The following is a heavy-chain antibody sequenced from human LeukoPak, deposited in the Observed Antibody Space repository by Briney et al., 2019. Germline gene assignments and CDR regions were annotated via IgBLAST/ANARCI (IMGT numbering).Heavy chain of an antibody. Sequence: SVKVSCKASGGTFSSYAISWVRQAPGQGLEWMGGIIPIFGTANYAQKFQGRVTMTRDTSTSTVYMELSSLRFEDTAFYYCARNVSVMDSWGQGTLVTVSS. V-gene: IGHV1-69*05. CDR1: GGTFSSYA. J-gene: IGHJ4*02. CDR2: IIPIFGTA. D-gene: IGHD5/OR15-5a*01. CDR3: ARNVSVMDS.